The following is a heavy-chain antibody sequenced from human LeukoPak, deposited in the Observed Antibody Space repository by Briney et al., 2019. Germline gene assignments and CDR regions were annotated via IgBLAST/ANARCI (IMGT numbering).Heavy chain of an antibody. CDR3: ARRRYYDILTGYYDPYFGY. CDR2: INPNSGGT. V-gene: IGHV1-2*02. J-gene: IGHJ4*02. Sequence: ASVKVSCKASGYTFTGYYMHWVRQAPGQGLEWMGWINPNSGGTNYAQKFQGRVTMTRDTSISTAYMELSRLRSDDTAVYYCARRRYYDILTGYYDPYFGYWGQGTLVTVSS. CDR1: GYTFTGYY. D-gene: IGHD3-9*01.